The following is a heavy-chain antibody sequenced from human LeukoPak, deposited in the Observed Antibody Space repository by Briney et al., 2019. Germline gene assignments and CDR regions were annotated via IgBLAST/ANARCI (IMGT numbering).Heavy chain of an antibody. CDR1: GYTFTSYY. CDR2: INPSGGST. Sequence: ASVKVSCKASGYTFTSYYMHWVRQAPGQGLEWMGIINPSGGSTSYAQKFQGRVTMTRDTSISTAYMELSRLRSDDTAVYYCARKGPNNWFDPWGQGTLVTVSS. V-gene: IGHV1-46*01. J-gene: IGHJ5*02. CDR3: ARKGPNNWFDP.